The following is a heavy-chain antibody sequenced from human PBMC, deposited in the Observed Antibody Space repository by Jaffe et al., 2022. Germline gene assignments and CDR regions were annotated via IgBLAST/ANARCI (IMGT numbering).Heavy chain of an antibody. CDR3: ATYSRIWDAFDI. D-gene: IGHD2-21*01. CDR2: IYTSGST. V-gene: IGHV4-61*02. Sequence: QVQLQESGPGLVKPSQTLSLTCTVSGGSISSGSYYWSWIRQPAGKGLEWIGRIYTSGSTNYNPSLKSRVTISVDTSKNQFSLKLSSVTAADTAVYYCATYSRIWDAFDIWGQGTMVTVSS. CDR1: GGSISSGSYY. J-gene: IGHJ3*02.